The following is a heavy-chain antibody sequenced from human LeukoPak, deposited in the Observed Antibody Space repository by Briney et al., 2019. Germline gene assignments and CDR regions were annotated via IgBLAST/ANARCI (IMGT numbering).Heavy chain of an antibody. CDR2: IYYSGST. D-gene: IGHD6-13*01. Sequence: SETLSLTCSVSGGSIRSSSYYWGWIRQPPGKGLEWIGSIYYSGSTYYNPSLKSRVTISIDTSKNQFSLKLSSVTAADTAVYYCARDLYSSRTNDAFVIWGQGTVVTVSS. CDR1: GGSIRSSSYY. V-gene: IGHV4-39*07. J-gene: IGHJ3*02. CDR3: ARDLYSSRTNDAFVI.